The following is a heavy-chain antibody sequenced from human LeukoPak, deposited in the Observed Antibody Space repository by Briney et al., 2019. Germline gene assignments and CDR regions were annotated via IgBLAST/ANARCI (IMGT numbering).Heavy chain of an antibody. D-gene: IGHD1-26*01. Sequence: ASVKVSCKASGYTFTDYALHWVRQAPGQGLEWMGIINPSGSKTYYAQKFQGRVTMTRDMSTSTVYMELSSLRSEDTAVYYCARDRSDAGEPDNWFDPWGQGTLVTVSS. CDR3: ARDRSDAGEPDNWFDP. CDR2: INPSGSKT. J-gene: IGHJ5*02. V-gene: IGHV1-46*01. CDR1: GYTFTDYA.